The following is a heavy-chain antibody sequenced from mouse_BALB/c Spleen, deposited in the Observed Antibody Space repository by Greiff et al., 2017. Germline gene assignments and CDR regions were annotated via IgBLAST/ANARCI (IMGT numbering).Heavy chain of an antibody. D-gene: IGHD2-1*01. CDR3: ARYYGNYVNYAMDY. Sequence: VQLQQSGAELMKPGASVKISCKATGYTFSSYWIEWVKQRPGHGLEWIGEILPGSGSTNYNEKFKGKATFTADTSSNTAYMQLSSLTSEDSAVYYCARYYGNYVNYAMDYWGQGTSVTVSS. V-gene: IGHV1-9*01. CDR2: ILPGSGST. J-gene: IGHJ4*01. CDR1: GYTFSSYW.